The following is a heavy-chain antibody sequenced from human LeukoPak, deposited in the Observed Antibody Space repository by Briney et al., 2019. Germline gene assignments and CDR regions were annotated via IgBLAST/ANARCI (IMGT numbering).Heavy chain of an antibody. Sequence: PGGSLRLSCAASGFTFSDYMSWIRQAPGKGLEWVSYISGTGNTIYYKDSVKGRFTISRDNAKNSLYLQMNSLRAEDTAVYYCARLVSNWFDPWGQGTLVTVSS. V-gene: IGHV3-11*01. CDR2: ISGTGNTI. J-gene: IGHJ5*02. D-gene: IGHD1-26*01. CDR1: GFTFSDY. CDR3: ARLVSNWFDP.